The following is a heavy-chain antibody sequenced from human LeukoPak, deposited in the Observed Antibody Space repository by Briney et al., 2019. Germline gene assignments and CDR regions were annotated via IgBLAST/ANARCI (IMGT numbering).Heavy chain of an antibody. CDR2: ITSNGGDT. CDR1: GFAFRTYA. J-gene: IGHJ4*02. CDR3: AREKKTYYYDSSSYYFDY. V-gene: IGHV3-64*04. Sequence: GGSLRLSCSASGFAFRTYAMHWVRQAPGKGLEYVSVITSNGGDTYYADSVKGRFTISRDNSKNTLYLQMNSLRAEDTAVYYCAREKKTYYYDSSSYYFDYWGQGTLVTVSS. D-gene: IGHD3-22*01.